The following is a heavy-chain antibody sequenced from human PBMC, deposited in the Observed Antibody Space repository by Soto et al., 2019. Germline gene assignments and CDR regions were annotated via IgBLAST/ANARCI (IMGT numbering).Heavy chain of an antibody. CDR1: GYTFTSYA. V-gene: IGHV1-3*01. J-gene: IGHJ4*02. D-gene: IGHD3-9*01. Sequence: GASVKVSCKASGYTFTSYAMHWVRQAPGQRLEWVGWINAGNGNTKYSQKFQGRVTITRDTSASTAYMELSSLRSEDTAVYYCARDSGPYYDILTGYSGGYFDYWGQGTLVTVSS. CDR3: ARDSGPYYDILTGYSGGYFDY. CDR2: INAGNGNT.